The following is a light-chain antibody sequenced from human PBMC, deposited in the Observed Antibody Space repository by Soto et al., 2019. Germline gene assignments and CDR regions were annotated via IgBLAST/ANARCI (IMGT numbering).Light chain of an antibody. CDR3: QQLNSYPPFT. CDR2: AAS. Sequence: IQLTQSPSSLSASVGDRVTITCRASQGISSYLAWYQQKPGKAPKLLIYAASTLQSGVPSRFSGSGSGPDFTLTISSLQPEDFATYYCQQLNSYPPFTFGPGTKVDIK. V-gene: IGKV1-9*01. J-gene: IGKJ3*01. CDR1: QGISSY.